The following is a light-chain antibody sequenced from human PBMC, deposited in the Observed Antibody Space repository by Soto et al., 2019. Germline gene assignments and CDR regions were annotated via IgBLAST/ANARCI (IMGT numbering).Light chain of an antibody. Sequence: QPVLTQSSSASASLGSSVKLTCTLSSGHSSYIIAWHQQQPGKAPRYLMKFEGSGSYNKGSGVPDRFSGSSSGADRYLTISNIQSENEADYYCETWDRNTRVFGRGTKLTVL. CDR1: SGHSSYI. CDR2: FEGSGSY. J-gene: IGLJ3*02. CDR3: ETWDRNTRV. V-gene: IGLV4-60*03.